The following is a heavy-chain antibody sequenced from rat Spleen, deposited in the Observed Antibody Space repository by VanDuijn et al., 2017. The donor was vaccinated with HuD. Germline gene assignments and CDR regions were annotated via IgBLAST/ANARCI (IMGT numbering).Heavy chain of an antibody. CDR1: GFTFSDFF. CDR3: TRDGTTGVMDA. V-gene: IGHV5-20*01. Sequence: EVQLVESGGGLVQPGRSLKLSCAASGFTFSDFFMAWVRQAPAKGLEWVATISSDGSSTYYRDSVKGRFTISRDNAKSTLYLQMNSLRSEDTATYYCTRDGTTGVMDAWGQGASVTVSS. CDR2: ISSDGSST. D-gene: IGHD1-11*01. J-gene: IGHJ4*01.